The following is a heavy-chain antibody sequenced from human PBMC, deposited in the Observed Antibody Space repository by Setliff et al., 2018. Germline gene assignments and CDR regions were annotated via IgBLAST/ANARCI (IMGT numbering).Heavy chain of an antibody. CDR2: IVQSSDV. J-gene: IGHJ4*02. V-gene: IGHV3-53*01. D-gene: IGHD1-20*01. CDR3: AKDRVPDGIWEFDS. Sequence: PGGSLRLSCAASGFSFSDYNIHWVRQAPGKGLEWVSGIVQSSDVVYADSVKGRFIMSRDNSRNTISLQINDLRVEDTATYYCAKDRVPDGIWEFDSWGQGLLVTVSS. CDR1: GFSFSDYN.